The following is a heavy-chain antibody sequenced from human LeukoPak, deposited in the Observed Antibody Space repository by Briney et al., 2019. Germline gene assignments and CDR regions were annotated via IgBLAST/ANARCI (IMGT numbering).Heavy chain of an antibody. Sequence: GRSLRLSCAASGFTFSSYAMHWVRQAPGKGLEWVSSISSSSSYIYYADSVKGRFTISRDNAKNSLYLQMNSLRAEDTAVYFCARGGSRVETLMVLDYWGQGTPVTVSS. J-gene: IGHJ4*02. CDR1: GFTFSSYA. CDR3: ARGGSRVETLMVLDY. D-gene: IGHD5-18*01. V-gene: IGHV3-21*01. CDR2: ISSSSSYI.